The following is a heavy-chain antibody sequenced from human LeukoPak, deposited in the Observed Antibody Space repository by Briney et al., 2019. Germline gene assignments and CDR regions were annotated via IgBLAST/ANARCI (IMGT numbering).Heavy chain of an antibody. Sequence: SETLSLTCAVSGYSISSGYYWGWIRPPPGKGREGIGSIYHSGSAYYNPSLKSRVTISVDTSKNQFSLKLSSVTAADTAVYYCARVGRYFDWLSLDYWGQGTLVTVSS. CDR1: GYSISSGYY. CDR3: ARVGRYFDWLSLDY. J-gene: IGHJ4*02. V-gene: IGHV4-38-2*01. D-gene: IGHD3-9*01. CDR2: IYHSGSA.